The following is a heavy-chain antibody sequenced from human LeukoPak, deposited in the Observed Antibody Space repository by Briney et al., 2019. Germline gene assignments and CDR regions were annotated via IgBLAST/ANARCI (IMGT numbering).Heavy chain of an antibody. CDR3: ARGMLYYYDSSGYYTLRWFDP. CDR1: AGSISSGGYY. V-gene: IGHV4-31*03. J-gene: IGHJ5*02. Sequence: SETLSLTCTVSAGSISSGGYYWSWIRQHPVKGLEWIGYIYYSGSTYYNPSLKSRVTISVDTSKNQFSLKLSSVTAADTAGYYCARGMLYYYDSSGYYTLRWFDPWGQGTLVTVSS. CDR2: IYYSGST. D-gene: IGHD3-22*01.